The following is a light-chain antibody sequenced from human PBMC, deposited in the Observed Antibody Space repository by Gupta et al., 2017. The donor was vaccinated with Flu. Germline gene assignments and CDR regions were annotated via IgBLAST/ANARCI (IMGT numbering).Light chain of an antibody. CDR1: NIGSKS. CDR2: DDS. J-gene: IGLJ3*02. CDR3: ELWDTSNSHPGV. Sequence: SYVLTQPPSVSVAPGKTARITCGGNNIGSKSVHWYQQKPGQAPVLVVYDDSDRPSGIPERFSGSNSGDTATLTISRVEAGDEADYYCELWDTSNSHPGVFVGGTRLTVL. V-gene: IGLV3-21*03.